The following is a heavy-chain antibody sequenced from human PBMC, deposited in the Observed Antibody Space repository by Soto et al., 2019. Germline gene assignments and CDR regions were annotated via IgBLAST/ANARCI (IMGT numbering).Heavy chain of an antibody. CDR2: ISKSDYT. CDR1: GFAFNNYG. CDR3: AREDSIIIPAVSDF. D-gene: IGHD2-2*01. Sequence: GGSLRLSCTVSGFAFNNYGINWFRQAPGKGLEWVSSISKSDYTYYSDSVTGRFTISRDNAKNSVSLQMNTLRVEDTAVYYCAREDSIIIPAVSDFWGQGTLVTVSS. V-gene: IGHV3-21*01. J-gene: IGHJ4*02.